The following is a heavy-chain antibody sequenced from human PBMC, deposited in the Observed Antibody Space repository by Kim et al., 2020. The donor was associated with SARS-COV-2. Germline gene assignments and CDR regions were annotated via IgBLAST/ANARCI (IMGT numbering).Heavy chain of an antibody. CDR1: GFTFSSYA. D-gene: IGHD3-22*01. CDR2: ISGSGGST. CDR3: AKDRGDYYDSSGPYGGFFDY. J-gene: IGHJ4*02. V-gene: IGHV3-23*01. Sequence: GGSLRLSCAASGFTFSSYAMSWVRQAPGKGLEWVSAISGSGGSTYYADSVKGRFTISRDNSKNTLYLQMNSLRAEDTAVYYCAKDRGDYYDSSGPYGGFFDYWGQGTLVTVSS.